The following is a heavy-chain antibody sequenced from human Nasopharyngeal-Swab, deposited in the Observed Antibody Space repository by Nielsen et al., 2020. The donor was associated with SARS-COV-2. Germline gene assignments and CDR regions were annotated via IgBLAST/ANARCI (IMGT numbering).Heavy chain of an antibody. CDR3: ARDRGYSYGPDACDI. D-gene: IGHD5-18*01. CDR2: ISSSSSYI. J-gene: IGHJ3*02. V-gene: IGHV3-21*01. Sequence: WIRQPPGKGLEWVSSISSSSSYIYYADSVKGRFTISRDKAQNSLYLQMNGLRAEDTAVYYCARDRGYSYGPDACDIWGQGTMVTVSS.